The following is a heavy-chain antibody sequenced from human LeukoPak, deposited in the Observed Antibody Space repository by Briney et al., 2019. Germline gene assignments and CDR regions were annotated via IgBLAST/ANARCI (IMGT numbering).Heavy chain of an antibody. J-gene: IGHJ4*02. CDR2: IYTSGST. CDR3: ARGDSSGYPREGFDY. CDR1: GGSISSYY. D-gene: IGHD3-22*01. Sequence: SETLSLTCTVPGGSISSYYWSWIRQPAGKGLEWIGRIYTSGSTNYNPSLKSRVTMSVDTSKNQFSLKLSSVTAADTAVYYCARGDSSGYPREGFDYWGQGTLVTVSS. V-gene: IGHV4-4*07.